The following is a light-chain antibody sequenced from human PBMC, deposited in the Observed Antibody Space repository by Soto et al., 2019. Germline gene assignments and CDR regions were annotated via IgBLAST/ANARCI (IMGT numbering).Light chain of an antibody. CDR3: QQYNGHSPWT. V-gene: IGKV1-5*01. Sequence: IQVTQSPSTLSASVGDSVTITCRASQALXKWFVWYQQKPGKAPKVLISDAYTLQRGVPSRFRGSGSGTEFTLTISSLQPDDFATYYCQQYNGHSPWTFGQGTKVDIK. J-gene: IGKJ1*01. CDR1: QALXKW. CDR2: DAY.